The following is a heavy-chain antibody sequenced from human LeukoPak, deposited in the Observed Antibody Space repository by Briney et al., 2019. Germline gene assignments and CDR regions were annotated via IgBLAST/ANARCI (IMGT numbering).Heavy chain of an antibody. D-gene: IGHD6-19*01. CDR2: IYYSGST. CDR3: ARDSAPKPFDY. V-gene: IGHV4-39*07. J-gene: IGHJ4*02. CDR1: GGSISSSSYY. Sequence: SETLSLTCTVSGGSISSSSYYWGWIRQPPGKGLEWIGSIYYSGSTYYNPSLKSRVTISVDTSKNQFSLKLSSVTAADTAVYYCARDSAPKPFDYWGQGTLVTVSS.